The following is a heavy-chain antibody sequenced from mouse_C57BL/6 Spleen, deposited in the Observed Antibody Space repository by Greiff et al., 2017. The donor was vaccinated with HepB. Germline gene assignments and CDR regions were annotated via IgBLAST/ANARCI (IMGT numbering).Heavy chain of an antibody. CDR1: GYAFSSSW. J-gene: IGHJ2*01. Sequence: QVQLQQSGPELVKPGASVKISCKASGYAFSSSWMNWVKQRPGKGLEWIGRIYPGDGDTNYNGKFKGKATLTADKSSSTAYMQLSSLTSEDSAVYFCARLDFDYWGQGTTLTVSS. CDR3: ARLDFDY. CDR2: IYPGDGDT. V-gene: IGHV1-82*01.